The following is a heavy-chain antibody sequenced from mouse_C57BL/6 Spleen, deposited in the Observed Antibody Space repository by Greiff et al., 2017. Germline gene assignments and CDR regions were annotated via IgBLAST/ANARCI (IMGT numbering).Heavy chain of an antibody. J-gene: IGHJ3*01. V-gene: IGHV14-2*01. Sequence: VQLKESGAELVKPGASVKLSCTASGFNIKDYYMHWVKRRTEQGLEWIGRIDPEDGETKYAPKFQGKATITADTSSNTAYLQLSSLTSEDTAVYYCALYYDYDGFAYWGQGTLVTVSA. CDR1: GFNIKDYY. CDR3: ALYYDYDGFAY. CDR2: IDPEDGET. D-gene: IGHD2-4*01.